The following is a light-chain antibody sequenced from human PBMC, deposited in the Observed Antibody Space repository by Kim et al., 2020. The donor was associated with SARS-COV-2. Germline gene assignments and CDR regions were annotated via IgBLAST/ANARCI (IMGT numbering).Light chain of an antibody. CDR1: QRVSGSS. J-gene: IGKJ1*01. CDR2: GSS. Sequence: SPGESATRAWRTSQRVSGSSLAWYPQNAGQAPRLRIYGSSSRATGIPDRFSGSGSGTGFTLTISRLEPGDFAVYYWQQYGTSPRTFGQGTKVDIK. CDR3: QQYGTSPRT. V-gene: IGKV3-20*01.